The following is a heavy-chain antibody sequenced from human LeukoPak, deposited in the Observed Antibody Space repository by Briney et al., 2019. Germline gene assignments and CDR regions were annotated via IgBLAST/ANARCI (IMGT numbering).Heavy chain of an antibody. J-gene: IGHJ6*02. CDR3: ARNNGMDV. CDR2: VNRDGSET. Sequence: GGSLRLSCAASGFTLSNHWMTWVRQVPGRGPEWVADVNRDGSETYYLDSVKGRFTISKDNAKNSLYLQMDSLRAEDTALYHCARNNGMDVWGQGTTVIVSS. CDR1: GFTLSNHW. V-gene: IGHV3-7*03.